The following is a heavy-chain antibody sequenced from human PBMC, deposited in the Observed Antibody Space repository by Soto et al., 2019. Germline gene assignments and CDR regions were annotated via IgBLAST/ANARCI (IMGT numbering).Heavy chain of an antibody. CDR2: IIPIFGTA. CDR1: GGTFSSYA. J-gene: IGHJ6*02. D-gene: IGHD5-18*01. Sequence: QVQLVQSGAEVKKPGSSVKVSCKASGGTFSSYAISWVRQAPGQGLEWMGGIIPIFGTANYAQKFQGRVTLTADESTSTAYMELSSLRSEDTAAYDCAGELGDTAMDGYDYYGMDVWGQGTTVTVSS. V-gene: IGHV1-69*01. CDR3: AGELGDTAMDGYDYYGMDV.